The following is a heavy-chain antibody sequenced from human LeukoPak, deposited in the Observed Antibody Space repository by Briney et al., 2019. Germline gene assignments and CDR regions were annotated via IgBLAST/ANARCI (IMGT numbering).Heavy chain of an antibody. Sequence: PGGSLRLSCAASGFTFSSYTMNWVRQAPGKGLEWVSSISSSSSYIYYADSVKGRFTISRDNAKNSLYLQMNSLRAEDTAVYYCARDSSGYSSGWYYFDYWGQGTLVTVSS. CDR3: ARDSSGYSSGWYYFDY. D-gene: IGHD6-13*01. V-gene: IGHV3-21*01. J-gene: IGHJ4*02. CDR2: ISSSSSYI. CDR1: GFTFSSYT.